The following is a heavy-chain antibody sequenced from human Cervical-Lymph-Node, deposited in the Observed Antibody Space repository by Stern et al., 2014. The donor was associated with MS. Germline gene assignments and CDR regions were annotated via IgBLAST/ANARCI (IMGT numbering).Heavy chain of an antibody. CDR2: INTNTGNS. CDR1: GYTLTNYP. D-gene: IGHD5-18*01. J-gene: IGHJ4*02. CDR3: ARDFVDTAMITRSDYLDS. Sequence: QEQLVQSWSELKEPGASVKVSCKASGYTLTNYPMNWVRQAPGQGLEWIGWINTNTGNSTYAQGFTGRFVFSLDTSVSTAYLHISSLKAEDTAVYYCARDFVDTAMITRSDYLDSWGQGTLVTVSS. V-gene: IGHV7-4-1*02.